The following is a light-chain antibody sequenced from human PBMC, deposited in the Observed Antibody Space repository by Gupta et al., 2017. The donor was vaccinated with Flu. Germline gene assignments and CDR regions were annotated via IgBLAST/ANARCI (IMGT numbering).Light chain of an antibody. CDR2: ANT. CDR3: QSYDSSLSGYV. J-gene: IGLJ1*01. CDR1: SSNIGAGFD. V-gene: IGLV1-40*01. Sequence: VTISCTGSSSNIGAGFDVHWYQQLPGTAPKLLIYANTNRPSGVPDRISGSKSGTSASLAINGLQAEDEAEYYCQSYDSSLSGYVFGTGTKVTVL.